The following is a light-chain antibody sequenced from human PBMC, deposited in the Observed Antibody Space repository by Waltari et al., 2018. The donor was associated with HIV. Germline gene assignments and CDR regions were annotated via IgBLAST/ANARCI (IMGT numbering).Light chain of an antibody. CDR3: ATWDDTQNGWV. Sequence: QSVLTQPPSASGAPGHRVILSCSGSRSHIGTNPIIWSPHPPGTAPRLLIDDNNQRPSGVPDRFSGSKSGTSGSLAISGLQSEDETDYYCATWDDTQNGWVFGAGTKLTVL. J-gene: IGLJ3*02. CDR2: DNN. V-gene: IGLV1-44*01. CDR1: RSHIGTNP.